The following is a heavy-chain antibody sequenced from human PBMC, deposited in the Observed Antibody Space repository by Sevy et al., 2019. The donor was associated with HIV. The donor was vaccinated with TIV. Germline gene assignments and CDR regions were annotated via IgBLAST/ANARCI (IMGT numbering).Heavy chain of an antibody. D-gene: IGHD2-15*01. CDR2: INHSGST. Sequence: SETLSLTCAVYGGSFSGYYWSWIRQPPGKGLEWIGEINHSGSTNYNPSLKSRVTISVDTSKNQFSLKLSSVTAADTAVYYCARGIAASKSDIVVVVATPHFDYWGQGTLVTVSS. CDR3: ARGIAASKSDIVVVVATPHFDY. J-gene: IGHJ4*02. CDR1: GGSFSGYY. V-gene: IGHV4-34*01.